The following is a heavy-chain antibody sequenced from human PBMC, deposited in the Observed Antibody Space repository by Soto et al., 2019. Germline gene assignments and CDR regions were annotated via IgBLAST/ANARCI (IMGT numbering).Heavy chain of an antibody. CDR2: ISSSGTI. D-gene: IGHD3-3*02. CDR1: EFTFGSYS. Sequence: GGSLRLSCAASEFTFGSYSMNWVRQSPGQGLEWVSYISSSGTIYYADSVKGRFTISRDNAKYSLYLQMNSLRDEDTAVYYCARGILASVPYYFDFWGRGALVTVSS. V-gene: IGHV3-48*02. CDR3: ARGILASVPYYFDF. J-gene: IGHJ4*02.